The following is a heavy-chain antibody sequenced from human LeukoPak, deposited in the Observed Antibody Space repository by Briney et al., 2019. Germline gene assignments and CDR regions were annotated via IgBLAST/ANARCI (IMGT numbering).Heavy chain of an antibody. V-gene: IGHV1-69*13. D-gene: IGHD6-13*01. Sequence: SVKVSCKASGGTFSSYAISWVRQAPGQGLEWMGGIIPIFGTANYAQKFQGRVTITADESTSTAYMELSSLRSEDTAVYYCARRGRAAAGLGYYYGMDVWGKGTTVTVSS. CDR2: IIPIFGTA. CDR1: GGTFSSYA. J-gene: IGHJ6*04. CDR3: ARRGRAAAGLGYYYGMDV.